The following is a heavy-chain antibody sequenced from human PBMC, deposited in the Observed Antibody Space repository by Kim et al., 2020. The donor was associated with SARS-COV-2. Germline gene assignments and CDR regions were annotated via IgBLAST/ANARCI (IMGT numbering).Heavy chain of an antibody. CDR1: GYTFTSYY. D-gene: IGHD6-13*01. V-gene: IGHV1-46*01. CDR2: INPSGGST. CDR3: ARPGTRAGYSSSWHDAFDI. Sequence: ASVKVSCKASGYTFTSYYMHWVRQAPGQGLEWMGIINPSGGSTSYAQKFQGRVTMTRDTSTSTVYMELSSLRSEDTAVYYCARPGTRAGYSSSWHDAFDIWGQGTMVTVSS. J-gene: IGHJ3*02.